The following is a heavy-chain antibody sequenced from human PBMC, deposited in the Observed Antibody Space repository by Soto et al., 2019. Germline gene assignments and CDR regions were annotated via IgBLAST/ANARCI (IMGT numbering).Heavy chain of an antibody. CDR3: ARDLAAAGTGHYYYYGMDV. J-gene: IGHJ6*02. Sequence: SETLSLTCAVSGYSISSGYHGGWIRQPPGKGLEWLGSVHHSGSTYYNPSLKSRVTISVDTSKNQFSLKLSSVTAADTAVYYCARDLAAAGTGHYYYYGMDVWGQGTTVTVSS. D-gene: IGHD6-13*01. CDR2: VHHSGST. V-gene: IGHV4-38-2*02. CDR1: GYSISSGYH.